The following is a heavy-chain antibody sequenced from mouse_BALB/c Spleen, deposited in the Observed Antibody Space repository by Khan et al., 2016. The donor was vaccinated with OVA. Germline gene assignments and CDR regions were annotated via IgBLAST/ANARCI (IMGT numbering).Heavy chain of an antibody. Sequence: VQLKESGPGLVKPSQSLSLTCTVTGFSITSDYAWNWIRQFPGNKLEWMAYISYSGSTRSNPSLNSRISITRDTSKNQFFLQLNSVTTEDTATYYCARRYYYGHWYFDVWGAGTTVTVSS. D-gene: IGHD1-1*01. CDR2: ISYSGST. V-gene: IGHV3-2*02. CDR1: GFSITSDYA. CDR3: ARRYYYGHWYFDV. J-gene: IGHJ1*01.